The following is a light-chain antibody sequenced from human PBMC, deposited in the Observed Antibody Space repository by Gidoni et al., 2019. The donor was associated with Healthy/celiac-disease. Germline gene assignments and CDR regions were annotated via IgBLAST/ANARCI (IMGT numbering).Light chain of an antibody. CDR2: EDN. J-gene: IGLJ2*01. V-gene: IGLV6-57*04. CDR1: SGSIASNY. Sequence: NFMLTQPHSVSESPGQTVTISCTRRSGSIASNYVQWYQQRPGSAPTTVIYEDNQRPSGVPDRFSGSIDSSSNSASLTISGLKTEDEADYYCQSYDSSNPVVFGGGTKLT. CDR3: QSYDSSNPVV.